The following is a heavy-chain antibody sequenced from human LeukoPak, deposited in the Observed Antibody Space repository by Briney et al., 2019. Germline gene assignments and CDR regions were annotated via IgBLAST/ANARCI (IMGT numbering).Heavy chain of an antibody. J-gene: IGHJ5*02. CDR2: IYYSGST. CDR1: GGSISSSSYY. D-gene: IGHD6-13*01. V-gene: IGHV4-39*07. CDR3: ARALYSSSRNWFDL. Sequence: SETLSLTCTVSGGSISSSSYYWGWIRQPPGKGLEWIVSIYYSGSTYYNPSLKSRVTISVDTSKNQFSLKLSSVTAADTAVYYCARALYSSSRNWFDLWGQGTLVTVSS.